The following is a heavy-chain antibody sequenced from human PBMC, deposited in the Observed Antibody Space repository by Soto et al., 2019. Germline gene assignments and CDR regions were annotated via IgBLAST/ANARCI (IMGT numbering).Heavy chain of an antibody. CDR2: IYHSGTF. Sequence: QVRLKESGPGLVTPSGTLSLTCAVSGGSVESSSCWSWVRQAPGKGLEWIGEIYHSGTFNYNPSLASRVSVSVDKSTNQFSLNLNSVTAADTAVHYCVRSVPAATWAYNGMDVWGQGTTVTVSS. V-gene: IGHV4-4*02. CDR3: VRSVPAATWAYNGMDV. J-gene: IGHJ6*02. D-gene: IGHD2-15*01. CDR1: GGSVESSSC.